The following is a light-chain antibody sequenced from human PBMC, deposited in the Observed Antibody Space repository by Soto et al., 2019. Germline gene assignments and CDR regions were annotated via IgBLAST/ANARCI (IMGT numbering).Light chain of an antibody. CDR3: QQSYSVPFT. V-gene: IGKV1-39*01. CDR1: QSLYNY. J-gene: IGKJ2*01. CDR2: EAS. Sequence: DIQMTQFPSSLSASIGDRVTISCRASQSLYNYLNWYQQQPGKAPRLLIYEASSLQSDVPSRFSGSGSGTDFNLTISSLQPEDFATYYCQQSYSVPFTFGQGTKVDIK.